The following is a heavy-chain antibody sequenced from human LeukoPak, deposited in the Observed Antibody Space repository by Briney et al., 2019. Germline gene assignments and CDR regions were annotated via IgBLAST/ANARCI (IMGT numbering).Heavy chain of an antibody. V-gene: IGHV3-23*01. CDR3: AKGLRSVAGPRQNPYYYYGMDV. J-gene: IGHJ6*02. D-gene: IGHD6-19*01. CDR1: GFPFSSYW. Sequence: GGSLRLSCAASGFPFSSYWMTWVRQAPGKGLEWVSAISGSGGSTYYADSVKGRFTISRDNSKNTLYLQMNSLRAEDTAVYYCAKGLRSVAGPRQNPYYYYGMDVWGQGTTVTVSS. CDR2: ISGSGGST.